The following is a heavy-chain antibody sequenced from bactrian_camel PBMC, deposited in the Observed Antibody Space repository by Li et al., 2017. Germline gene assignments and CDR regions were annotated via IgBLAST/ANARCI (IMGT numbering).Heavy chain of an antibody. J-gene: IGHJ4*01. CDR2: IAGDGRT. D-gene: IGHD6*01. CDR1: GYTLPMN. CDR3: AADLVTDEPSLVEREYYY. V-gene: IGHV3S53*01. Sequence: HVQLVESGGGSVQAGGSLRLSCVASGYTLPMNMGWFRRLPGQEREGVAAIAGDGRTNYADSVEGRFTISRDGAKNIIVLQMDSLEPEDTATYYCAADLVTDEPSLVEREYYYWGQGTQVTVS.